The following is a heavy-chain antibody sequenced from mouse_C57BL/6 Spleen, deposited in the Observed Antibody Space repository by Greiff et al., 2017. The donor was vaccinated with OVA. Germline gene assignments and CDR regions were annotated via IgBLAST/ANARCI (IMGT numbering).Heavy chain of an antibody. V-gene: IGHV1-26*01. D-gene: IGHD4-1*02. J-gene: IGHJ2*01. Sequence: VQLQQSGPELVKPGASVKISCKASGYTFTDYYMNWVKQSHGKSLEWIGDINPNNGGTSYNQKFKGKATLTVDKSSSTAYMELRSLTSEDSAVYYCAPTGTNYFDYWGQGTTLTVSS. CDR2: INPNNGGT. CDR1: GYTFTDYY. CDR3: APTGTNYFDY.